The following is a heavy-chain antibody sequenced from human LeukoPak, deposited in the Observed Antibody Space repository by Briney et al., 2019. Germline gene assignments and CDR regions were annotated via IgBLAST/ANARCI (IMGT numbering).Heavy chain of an antibody. CDR1: GYTFTSYG. CDR3: AKDTSIAVAGELFDY. V-gene: IGHV1-18*01. D-gene: IGHD6-19*01. J-gene: IGHJ4*02. Sequence: ASVKVSCKASGYTFTSYGISWVRQAPGQGLEWVGWISAYNGNANYAQKFQGRITMTTDTSTSTGYMELRSLRSDDTAVYYCAKDTSIAVAGELFDYWGQGTLVTVSS. CDR2: ISAYNGNA.